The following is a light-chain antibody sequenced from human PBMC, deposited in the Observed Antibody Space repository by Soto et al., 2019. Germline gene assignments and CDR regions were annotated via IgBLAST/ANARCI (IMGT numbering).Light chain of an antibody. CDR3: QQYKTYPLT. CDR1: QDIGNS. Sequence: EIQMAQSPSSLSASVGDTVTLTCRASQDIGNSLAWLQQKPGRAPKSLISSVSSLQSGVPSRFSGSRYGADFTLTISNLQPEDFATYYCQQYKTYPLTFGGGTKVDIK. CDR2: SVS. J-gene: IGKJ4*02. V-gene: IGKV1-16*01.